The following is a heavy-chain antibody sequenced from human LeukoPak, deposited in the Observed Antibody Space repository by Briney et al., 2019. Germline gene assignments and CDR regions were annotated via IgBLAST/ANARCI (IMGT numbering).Heavy chain of an antibody. CDR1: GGSFSGYY. Sequence: KPSETLSLTCAVYGGSFSGYYWSWIRQPPGKGLEWIGEINHSGSTNYNPSLKSRVTISVDTSKNQFSLKLSSVTAADTAVYYCARALPRSITIFGVVTVIPPYNWFDPWGQGTLVTVSS. D-gene: IGHD3-3*01. CDR2: INHSGST. J-gene: IGHJ5*02. CDR3: ARALPRSITIFGVVTVIPPYNWFDP. V-gene: IGHV4-34*01.